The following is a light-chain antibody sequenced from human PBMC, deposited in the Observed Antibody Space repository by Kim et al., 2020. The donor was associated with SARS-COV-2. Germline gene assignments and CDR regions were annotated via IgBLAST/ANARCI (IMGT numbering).Light chain of an antibody. V-gene: IGLV3-21*01. CDR3: QVWDSSSDHWV. CDR1: NIGSKS. J-gene: IGLJ3*02. Sequence: APGKTARITCGGNNIGSKSGHWYQLKSGQAPVLVFYYDGQRPSGIPERFSGSNSGYTAALTISRVETGDEADYYFQVWDSSSDHWVFGGGTQLTVL. CDR2: YDG.